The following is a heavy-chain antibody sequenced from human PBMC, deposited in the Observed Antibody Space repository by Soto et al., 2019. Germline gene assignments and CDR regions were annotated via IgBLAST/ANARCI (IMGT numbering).Heavy chain of an antibody. J-gene: IGHJ6*02. D-gene: IGHD3-3*01. CDR3: ARDRYDFWSGFLPVVYYGMDV. V-gene: IGHV1-3*01. CDR2: INAGNGNT. CDR1: GYTFTSYA. Sequence: ASVEVSCKAPGYTFTSYAMHWVRQAPGQRLEWMGWINAGNGNTKYSQKFQGRVTITRDTSASTAYMELSSLRSEDTAVYYCARDRYDFWSGFLPVVYYGMDVWGQGTTVTVSS.